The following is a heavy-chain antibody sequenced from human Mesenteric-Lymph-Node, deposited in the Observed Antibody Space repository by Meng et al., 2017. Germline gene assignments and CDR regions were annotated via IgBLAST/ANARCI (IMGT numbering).Heavy chain of an antibody. V-gene: IGHV3-30*04. D-gene: IGHD5-18*01. Sequence: GESLKISCAASGFTFNNYAMNWVRQAPGKGLEWVAVISYDGSNKYYADSVKGRFTISRDNSKNTLYLQMNSLRAEDTAVYYCARPSSTAMVIFWLDYWGQGTLVTVSS. CDR2: ISYDGSNK. CDR3: ARPSSTAMVIFWLDY. J-gene: IGHJ4*02. CDR1: GFTFNNYA.